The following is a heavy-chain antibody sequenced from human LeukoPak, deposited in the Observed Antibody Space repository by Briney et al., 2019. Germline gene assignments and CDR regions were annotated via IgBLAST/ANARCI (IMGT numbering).Heavy chain of an antibody. CDR3: AKRTSSGWYGDFDY. J-gene: IGHJ4*02. CDR1: GFTFSDYA. V-gene: IGHV3-23*01. CDR2: ISGSGGST. D-gene: IGHD6-19*01. Sequence: GGSLRLSCVASGFTFSDYAMSWVRQAPGKGLEWVSAISGSGGSTYYADSVKGRFTISRDNSKNTLYLQMNSLRAEDTAVYYCAKRTSSGWYGDFDYWGQGTLVTVSS.